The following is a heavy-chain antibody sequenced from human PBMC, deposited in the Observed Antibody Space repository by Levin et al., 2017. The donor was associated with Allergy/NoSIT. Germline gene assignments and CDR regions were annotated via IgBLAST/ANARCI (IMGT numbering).Heavy chain of an antibody. Sequence: GESLKISCAASGFIFDNYGMSWVRQAPGKGLEWVSGINWNGGSTGYADSVKGRFTISRDNAKNSLYLQMNSLGAEDTAWYHCARVVYSGSSYYFDYWGQGTLVTVSS. CDR1: GFIFDNYG. V-gene: IGHV3-20*01. J-gene: IGHJ4*02. CDR2: INWNGGST. CDR3: ARVVYSGSSYYFDY. D-gene: IGHD1-26*01.